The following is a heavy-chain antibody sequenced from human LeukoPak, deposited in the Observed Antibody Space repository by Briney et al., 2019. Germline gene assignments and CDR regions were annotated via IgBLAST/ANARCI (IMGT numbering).Heavy chain of an antibody. CDR2: IYYSGST. CDR3: ARDMFTMIVVGDAFDI. J-gene: IGHJ3*02. V-gene: IGHV4-39*07. Sequence: SETLSLTCTVSGGSISSSSYYWGWIRQPPGKGLEWIGSIYYSGSTYYNPSLKSRVTISVGTSKNQFSLKLSSVTAADTAVYYCARDMFTMIVVGDAFDIWGQGTMVTVSS. CDR1: GGSISSSSYY. D-gene: IGHD3-22*01.